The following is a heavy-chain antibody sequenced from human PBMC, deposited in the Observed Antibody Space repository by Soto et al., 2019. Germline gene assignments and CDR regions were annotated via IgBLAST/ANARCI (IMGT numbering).Heavy chain of an antibody. D-gene: IGHD2-15*01. J-gene: IGHJ4*02. CDR2: ISDSGKNT. Sequence: EVQLLESGGGLVQPGGSLRLSCAASGFTFNSYAMNWVRQAPGKGLEWVSFISDSGKNTYYADSVKGRFTISRDNSKNTLYLQMNSLRAEDTAVYYCAKDTNLSGLGYWGQGTLVTVSS. V-gene: IGHV3-23*01. CDR3: AKDTNLSGLGY. CDR1: GFTFNSYA.